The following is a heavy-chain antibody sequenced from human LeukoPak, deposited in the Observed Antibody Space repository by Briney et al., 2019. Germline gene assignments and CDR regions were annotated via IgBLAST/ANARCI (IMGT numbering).Heavy chain of an antibody. D-gene: IGHD2-15*01. CDR1: GFTFSGSA. J-gene: IGHJ4*02. Sequence: GGSLRLSCAASGFTFSGSAMHWVRQASGKGLEWVGRIKSKVNNYATTYTASVKGRFTISRDDSKNTAYLQLNSLKTEDTAVYYCARHQGAGGSGVDYWGQGTLVTVSS. CDR2: IKSKVNNYAT. CDR3: ARHQGAGGSGVDY. V-gene: IGHV3-73*01.